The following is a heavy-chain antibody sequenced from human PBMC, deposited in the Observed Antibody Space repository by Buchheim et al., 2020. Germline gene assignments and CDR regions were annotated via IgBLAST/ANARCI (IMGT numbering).Heavy chain of an antibody. D-gene: IGHD1-7*01. J-gene: IGHJ4*02. CDR3: ARSEITRNYILSPIDY. Sequence: EVQLVESGGGLVQPGGSLRLSCAASGFTFTNYWMSWVRQAPGKGLEWVANIKPDGSETRYVDSVKGRSTISRDNAENSLYLQMNSLRPEDTAVYYCARSEITRNYILSPIDYWGQGSL. CDR2: IKPDGSET. V-gene: IGHV3-7*01. CDR1: GFTFTNYW.